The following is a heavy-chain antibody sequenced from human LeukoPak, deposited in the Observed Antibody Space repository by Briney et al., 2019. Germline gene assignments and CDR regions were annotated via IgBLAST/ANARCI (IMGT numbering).Heavy chain of an antibody. CDR3: TRDSALLGVAFDL. V-gene: IGHV3-64D*06. J-gene: IGHJ3*01. CDR1: GFPFNTYA. D-gene: IGHD2-15*01. CDR2: ISSNGDNT. Sequence: GGSLRLSCSASGFPFNTYAMHWVRQAPGKGLEYVAGISSNGDNTDFADSAKGRFTISRDNSKSTLFLQMNSLRAEDTAVYFCTRDSALLGVAFDLWGQGTVVTVSS.